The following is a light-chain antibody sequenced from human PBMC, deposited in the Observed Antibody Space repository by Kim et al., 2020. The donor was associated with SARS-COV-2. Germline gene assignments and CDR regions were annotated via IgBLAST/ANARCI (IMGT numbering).Light chain of an antibody. CDR1: QSVDIY. Sequence: LSPGERASRTCRASQSVDIYLAWYQQRPGQAPRLLIYDTSNRATGIPTRFTGSGSGTDFTLTVSGLEPEDFAVYYCQQRRAWPVTFGQGTRLEIK. J-gene: IGKJ5*01. CDR3: QQRRAWPVT. V-gene: IGKV3-11*01. CDR2: DTS.